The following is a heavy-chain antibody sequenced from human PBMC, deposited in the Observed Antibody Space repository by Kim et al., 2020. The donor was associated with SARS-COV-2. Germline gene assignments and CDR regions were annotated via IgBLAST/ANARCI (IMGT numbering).Heavy chain of an antibody. D-gene: IGHD6-19*01. J-gene: IGHJ4*02. CDR2: INGNSGGT. CDR3: ARGVAGTISGY. V-gene: IGHV1-2*02. CDR1: GYTFTGYY. Sequence: ASVKVSFKASGYTFTGYYMHWVRQAPGQGLVWMGWINGNSGGTNYAQKFQCRVTMTRDTSISTAYMALNSLRSDDTAVYYCARGVAGTISGYWGQGTLVT.